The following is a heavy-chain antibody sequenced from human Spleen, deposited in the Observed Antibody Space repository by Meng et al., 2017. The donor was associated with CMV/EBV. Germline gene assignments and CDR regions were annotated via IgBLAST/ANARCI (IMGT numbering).Heavy chain of an antibody. J-gene: IGHJ5*02. CDR2: IDSTTNYI. V-gene: IGHV3-21*01. Sequence: GESLKISCAASGFTFSTYSMNWVRQAPGKGLEWVSSIDSTTNYIYYADSLEGRFTISRDNARNSLYLQMNSLRAEDTAVYYCARGAGGPGLPRLSWLDPWGQGILVTVSS. CDR1: GFTFSTYS. CDR3: ARGAGGPGLPRLSWLDP.